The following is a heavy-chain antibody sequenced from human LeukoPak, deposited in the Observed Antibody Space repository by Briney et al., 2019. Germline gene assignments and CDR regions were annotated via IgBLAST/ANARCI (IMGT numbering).Heavy chain of an antibody. Sequence: GGSLRLSCVGSGFSFNTYWMYWVRQAPGKGLVWVSDINSDESRTNYAHSVKGRFTISRDNAKNTLYLQMSSLRAEDTALYYCARGLNYWGQGTLVTVSS. J-gene: IGHJ4*02. CDR1: GFSFNTYW. CDR3: ARGLNY. V-gene: IGHV3-74*01. CDR2: INSDESRT.